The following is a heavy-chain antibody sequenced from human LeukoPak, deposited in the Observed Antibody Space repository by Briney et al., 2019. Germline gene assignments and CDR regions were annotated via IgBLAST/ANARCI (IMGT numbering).Heavy chain of an antibody. J-gene: IGHJ6*03. CDR1: GGTFSSYA. CDR2: IIPIFGTA. Sequence: SVKVSCKASGGTFSSYAISWVRQAPGQGLEWMGGIIPIFGTANYAQKFQGRVTITTDESTSTAYMELSSLRSEDTAVYYCARSPYSSSWYYYYMDVWGKGTTVTVSS. V-gene: IGHV1-69*05. CDR3: ARSPYSSSWYYYYMDV. D-gene: IGHD6-13*01.